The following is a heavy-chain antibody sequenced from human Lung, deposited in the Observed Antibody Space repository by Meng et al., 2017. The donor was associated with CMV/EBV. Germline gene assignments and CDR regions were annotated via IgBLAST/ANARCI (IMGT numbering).Heavy chain of an antibody. CDR2: INHSGNN. CDR3: ARRSPNWGLGD. CDR1: GGSFSEYD. D-gene: IGHD7-27*01. V-gene: IGHV4-34*01. J-gene: IGHJ4*02. Sequence: SETLSLTCAVYGGSFSEYDWSWIRQSPGKGLEWIGEINHSGNNTYNPSLKSRATISIDASKRQFSLKLYYVTAADTAVYYCARRSPNWGLGDWGQGTMVTVSS.